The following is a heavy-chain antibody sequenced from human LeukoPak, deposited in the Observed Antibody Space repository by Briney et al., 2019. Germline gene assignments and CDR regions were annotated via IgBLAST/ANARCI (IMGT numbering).Heavy chain of an antibody. CDR2: INSDGSST. CDR3: ARAQWLSKEDFDY. CDR1: GFTFSSYW. V-gene: IGHV3-74*01. Sequence: PGGSLRLSCAASGFTFSSYWMHWVRQAPGKGLVWVSRINSDGSSTSYADSVKGRFTISRDNSKNTLYLQMNSLRAEDTAVYYCARAQWLSKEDFDYWGQGTLVTVSS. J-gene: IGHJ4*02. D-gene: IGHD3-22*01.